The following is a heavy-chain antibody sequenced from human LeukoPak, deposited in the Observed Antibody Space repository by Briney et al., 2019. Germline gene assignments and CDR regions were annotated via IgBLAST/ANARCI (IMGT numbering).Heavy chain of an antibody. CDR2: INWNSVTI. D-gene: IGHD5-12*01. Sequence: PGGSLRLSCAGSGFTFDDYAMHWVRQAPGKGLEWVSSINWNSVTIGYADSVKGRFTISRDNAKNSLYLQMNSLGAEDTALYYCAKDIVATIGYFDYRGQGTLVTVSS. CDR3: AKDIVATIGYFDY. J-gene: IGHJ4*02. V-gene: IGHV3-9*01. CDR1: GFTFDDYA.